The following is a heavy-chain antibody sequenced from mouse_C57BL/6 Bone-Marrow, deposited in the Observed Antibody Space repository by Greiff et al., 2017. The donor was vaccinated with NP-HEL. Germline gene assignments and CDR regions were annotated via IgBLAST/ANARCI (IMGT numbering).Heavy chain of an antibody. J-gene: IGHJ2*01. CDR3: TRERGYYGSSFDY. V-gene: IGHV5-9-1*02. CDR1: GFTFSSYA. D-gene: IGHD1-1*01. Sequence: EVNVVESGEGLVKPGGSLKLSCAASGFTFSSYAMSWVRQTPEKRLEWVAYISSGGDYIYYADTVKGRFTISRDNARNTLYLQMSSLKSEDTAMYYCTRERGYYGSSFDYWGQGTTLTVSS. CDR2: ISSGGDYI.